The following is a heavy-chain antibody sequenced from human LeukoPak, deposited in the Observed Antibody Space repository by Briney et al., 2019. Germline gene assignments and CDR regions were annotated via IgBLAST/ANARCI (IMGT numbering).Heavy chain of an antibody. CDR3: AHRSEGSSFFDY. CDR1: GFSLSTSGVG. V-gene: IGHV2-5*02. CDR2: IYWDDDK. Sequence: SGPTLVKPTQTLTLTCTFSGFSLSTSGVGVGWIRQPPGKALEWLALIYWDDDKRFSPSLTSRLTITKDTSKNPVVLTMTNLDPVNTATYYCAHRSEGSSFFDYWGPGTLVTVSS. D-gene: IGHD6-6*01. J-gene: IGHJ4*02.